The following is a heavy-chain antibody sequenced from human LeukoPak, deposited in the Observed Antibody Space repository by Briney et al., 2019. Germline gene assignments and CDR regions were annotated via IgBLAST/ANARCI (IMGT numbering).Heavy chain of an antibody. D-gene: IGHD3-10*01. Sequence: GGSLILSCAASGFTFSSYWMTWFRQAPGKGLEWLANIKPDETEKYYVDSVKGRFTISRGNAKDSLYLQMSSLRAEDTAVYYCARYYYGPGTHYAIYWGQGTLVTVSS. CDR3: ARYYYGPGTHYAIY. V-gene: IGHV3-7*03. CDR2: IKPDETEK. CDR1: GFTFSSYW. J-gene: IGHJ4*02.